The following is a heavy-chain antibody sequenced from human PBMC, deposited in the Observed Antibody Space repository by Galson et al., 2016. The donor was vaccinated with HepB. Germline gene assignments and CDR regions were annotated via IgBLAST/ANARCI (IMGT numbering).Heavy chain of an antibody. CDR3: AKDISGSSSHGAFDI. V-gene: IGHV3-9*01. Sequence: SLRLSCAASGFTFDDYGMHWVRQAPGKGLEWVSGISWNSDTIGYAESVKGRFTISRDNAKNSLYLQMNSLRAEDTALYYCAKDISGSSSHGAFDIWGQGTRVTVSS. J-gene: IGHJ3*02. D-gene: IGHD6-13*01. CDR2: ISWNSDTI. CDR1: GFTFDDYG.